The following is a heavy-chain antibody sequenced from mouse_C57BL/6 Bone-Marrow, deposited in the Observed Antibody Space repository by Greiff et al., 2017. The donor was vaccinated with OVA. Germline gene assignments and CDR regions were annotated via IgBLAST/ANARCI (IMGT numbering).Heavy chain of an antibody. Sequence: VQLQQSGAELVRPGASVTLSCTASGFNIKDDYMHWVKQRPEQGLEWLGGIDPENGDTEYASQFPGKDTITADTSSNTAYLQLSSLTAEDTAVYYCTLLRYFDVWGTGTTVTVSS. CDR2: IDPENGDT. J-gene: IGHJ1*03. V-gene: IGHV14-4*01. CDR3: TLLRYFDV. CDR1: GFNIKDDY.